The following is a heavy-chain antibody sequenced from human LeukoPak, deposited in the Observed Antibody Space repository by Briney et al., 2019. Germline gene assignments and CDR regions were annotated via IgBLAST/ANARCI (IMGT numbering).Heavy chain of an antibody. CDR3: AKSSPPPLRY. CDR2: ISSSGSTI. CDR1: GFTFSSYE. J-gene: IGHJ4*02. V-gene: IGHV3-48*03. Sequence: GGSLRLSCAASGFTFSSYEMNWVRQAPGKGLEWVSYISSSGSTIYYADSVKGRFTISRDNAKNSLYLQMNSLIAEDTAVYYCAKSSPPPLRYWGQGTLVTVSS.